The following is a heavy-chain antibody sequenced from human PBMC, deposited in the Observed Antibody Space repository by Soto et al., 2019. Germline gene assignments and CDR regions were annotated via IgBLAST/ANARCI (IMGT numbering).Heavy chain of an antibody. J-gene: IGHJ4*02. Sequence: QVQLVQSGAEVKKPGASVKVSCKASGYTFTSYYMYWVRQAPGQGLEWMGIINPSGGITSYAQKCQGRVTMTRDTSTSTVYMELTSLKSEDTAVYYCATQSTGKIWGQGTLVTVSS. D-gene: IGHD2-2*01. CDR1: GYTFTSYY. CDR2: INPSGGIT. V-gene: IGHV1-46*01. CDR3: ATQSTGKI.